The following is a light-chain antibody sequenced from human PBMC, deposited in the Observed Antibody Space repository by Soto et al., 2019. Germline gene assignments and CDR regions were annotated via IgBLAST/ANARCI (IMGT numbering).Light chain of an antibody. V-gene: IGKV1-5*01. CDR2: DAS. CDR3: QKYDSYST. CDR1: QSISTS. Sequence: DMQMTQSPSTLSASVGDRVTITCRASQSISTSLAWYRQKPGKAPKLLIHDASSLESGVPSRFSGSGSGTEFTLTISSLQPDDLATYYCQKYDSYSTFGQGTKV. J-gene: IGKJ1*01.